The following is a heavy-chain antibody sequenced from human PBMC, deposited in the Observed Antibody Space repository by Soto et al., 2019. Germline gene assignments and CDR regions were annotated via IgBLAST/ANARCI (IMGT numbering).Heavy chain of an antibody. J-gene: IGHJ4*02. D-gene: IGHD3-3*01. CDR2: ISGSGGST. CDR1: GFTFSSHA. V-gene: IGHV3-23*01. Sequence: GSLRLSCAASGFTFSSHAMSWVRQAPGKGLEWVSAISGSGGSTYYADSVKGRFTISRDNSENTLYLQMNSLRAEDTAVYYCAKVKVFWSGYYHDYWGQGTLVTVSS. CDR3: AKVKVFWSGYYHDY.